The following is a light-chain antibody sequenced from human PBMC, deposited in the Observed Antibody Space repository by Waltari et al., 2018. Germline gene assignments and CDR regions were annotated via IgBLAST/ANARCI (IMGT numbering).Light chain of an antibody. Sequence: EIVMTQSPATLSVSPGERATLSCRASQSVSSNLAWYQQKPGQAPRLLIYGASTRATGIPARFSGSGSGTEFTLTISSLQSEDFAVYYCQQRRTWPLTFGGGTTVEI. J-gene: IGKJ4*01. CDR1: QSVSSN. CDR2: GAS. CDR3: QQRRTWPLT. V-gene: IGKV3-15*01.